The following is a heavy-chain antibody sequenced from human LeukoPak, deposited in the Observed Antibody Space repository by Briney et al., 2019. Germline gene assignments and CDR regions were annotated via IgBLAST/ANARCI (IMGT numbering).Heavy chain of an antibody. V-gene: IGHV5-51*01. J-gene: IGHJ4*02. Sequence: GESLKISCQGSGYIFTSYWIGWVRQIPGKGLGWMGIIYPGDSDTRYSPPFRGQVTISADKSISTAYLQWSSLKASDTARYYCARQYCSSTSCYYFDYWGQGTLVTVSS. CDR2: IYPGDSDT. CDR3: ARQYCSSTSCYYFDY. D-gene: IGHD2-2*01. CDR1: GYIFTSYW.